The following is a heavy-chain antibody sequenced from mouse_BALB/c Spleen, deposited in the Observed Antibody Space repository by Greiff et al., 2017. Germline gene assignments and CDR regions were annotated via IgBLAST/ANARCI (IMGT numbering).Heavy chain of an antibody. V-gene: IGHV1S29*02. CDR2: IYPYNGGT. J-gene: IGHJ1*01. Sequence: EVQLVESGPELVKPGASVKISCKASGYTFTDYNMHWVKQSHGKSLEWIGYIYPYNGGTGYNQKFKSKATLTVDNSSSTAYMELRSLTSEDSAVYYCASYYSSYFDVWGAGTTVTVSS. CDR1: GYTFTDYN. CDR3: ASYYSSYFDV. D-gene: IGHD1-1*01.